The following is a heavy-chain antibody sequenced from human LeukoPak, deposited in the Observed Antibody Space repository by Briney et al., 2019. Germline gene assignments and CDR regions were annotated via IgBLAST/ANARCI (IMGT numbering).Heavy chain of an antibody. CDR2: IYYSGST. Sequence: SETLSLTCTVSGGSLSSYYWSWVRQPPGKGLEWIGYIYYSGSTNYNPSLKSRVTISVDTSKNQFSLKLSSVTAADTAVYYCARSITIFGVVNLNWFDPWGQGTLVTVSS. CDR3: ARSITIFGVVNLNWFDP. CDR1: GGSLSSYY. J-gene: IGHJ5*02. V-gene: IGHV4-59*01. D-gene: IGHD3-3*01.